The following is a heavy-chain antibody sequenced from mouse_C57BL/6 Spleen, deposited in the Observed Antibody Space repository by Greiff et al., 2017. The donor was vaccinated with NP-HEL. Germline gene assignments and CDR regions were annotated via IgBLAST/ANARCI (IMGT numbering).Heavy chain of an antibody. Sequence: QVQLQQPGAELVRPFSWVYPSCKPSFSTFTSYWMHWVKQRPIQGLEWIGNIDPSDSEPHYNQKFKDKATLTVDKSSSTAYMQLSSLTSEDSAVYYCARMETHFDYWGQGTTLTVSS. CDR1: FSTFTSYW. J-gene: IGHJ2*01. CDR3: ARMETHFDY. CDR2: IDPSDSEP. V-gene: IGHV1-52*01.